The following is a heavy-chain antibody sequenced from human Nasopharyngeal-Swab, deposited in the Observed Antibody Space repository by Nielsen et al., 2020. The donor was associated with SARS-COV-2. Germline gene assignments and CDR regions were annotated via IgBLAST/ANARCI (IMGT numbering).Heavy chain of an antibody. CDR3: VRDQAMARPNWFDP. D-gene: IGHD5-18*01. V-gene: IGHV7-4-1*02. J-gene: IGHJ5*02. CDR1: GYTFTSYG. Sequence: ASVKVSCKASGYTFTSYGISWVRQAPGQGLEWMGWIATPTGHPTYAQGFTGRFVFSLDTSVATAYLHINSLKTEDTAIYYCVRDQAMARPNWFDPWGQGTLVTVSS. CDR2: IATPTGHP.